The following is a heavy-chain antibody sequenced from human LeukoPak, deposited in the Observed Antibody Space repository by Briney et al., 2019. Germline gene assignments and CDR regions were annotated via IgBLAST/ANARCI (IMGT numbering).Heavy chain of an antibody. CDR1: GFTFSSYA. CDR3: ARLVVVAATVDY. Sequence: GGSLRLSCAASGFTFSSYAMHWVRQAPGKGLEWVAVISYGGSNKYYADSVKGRFTISRDNSKNTLYLQMNSLRAEDTAVYYCARLVVVAATVDYWGQGTLVTVSS. V-gene: IGHV3-30-3*01. CDR2: ISYGGSNK. J-gene: IGHJ4*02. D-gene: IGHD2-15*01.